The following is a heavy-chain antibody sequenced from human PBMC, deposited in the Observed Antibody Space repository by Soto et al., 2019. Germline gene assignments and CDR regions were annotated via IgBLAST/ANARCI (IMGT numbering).Heavy chain of an antibody. J-gene: IGHJ6*02. CDR1: GFTFSSYS. Sequence: PGGSLRLSCAASGFTFSSYSMNWVRQAPGKGLEWVSSISSSSSYIYYADSVKGRFTISRDNAKNSLYLQMNSLRAEDTAVYYCARYWDSSGYYYYYGMDVWGQGTTVTVSS. CDR3: ARYWDSSGYYYYYGMDV. V-gene: IGHV3-21*01. CDR2: ISSSSSYI. D-gene: IGHD3-22*01.